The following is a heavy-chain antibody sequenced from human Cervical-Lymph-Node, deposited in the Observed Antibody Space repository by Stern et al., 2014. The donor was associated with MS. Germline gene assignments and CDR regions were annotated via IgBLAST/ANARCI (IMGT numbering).Heavy chain of an antibody. CDR3: TRAVGGVGRE. CDR2: INPNGSVT. V-gene: IGHV1-46*01. Sequence: VQLLESGPEVKKPGASVMVSCKTSGYTFTNYYIHWVRQAPGQGIEWMGIINPNGSVTASAQKFQGRLTMTRDTSTTTVYMRLITLTSEDTAMYYCTRAVGGVGREWGQGTLVFVSS. J-gene: IGHJ4*02. D-gene: IGHD3-16*01. CDR1: GYTFTNYY.